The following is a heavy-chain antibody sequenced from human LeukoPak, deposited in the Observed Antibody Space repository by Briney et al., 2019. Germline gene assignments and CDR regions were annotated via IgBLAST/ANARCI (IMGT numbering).Heavy chain of an antibody. Sequence: SETLSLTCTISGDSTNTYFWSWIRQPPGKGLEWIGYIYYTGTTNYNPSLKSRVTISVDTSKNQFSLKVSSATAADTGVYYCASKSTDHGELRPDYWGQGTLVTVSS. CDR3: ASKSTDHGELRPDY. J-gene: IGHJ4*02. D-gene: IGHD4-17*01. CDR1: GDSTNTYF. CDR2: IYYTGTT. V-gene: IGHV4-59*01.